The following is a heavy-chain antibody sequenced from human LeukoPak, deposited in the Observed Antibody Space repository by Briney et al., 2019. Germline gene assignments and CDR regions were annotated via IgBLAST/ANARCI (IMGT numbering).Heavy chain of an antibody. CDR1: GFTFSTYG. Sequence: GGSLRLSCAASGFTFSTYGMSWVRQAPGKGLEWVSAISVSGGSTYYADSVKGRFTISRDNSKNTLYLQMNSLRAEDTAVYYCAKVGEGAAEDYYFDYWGQGTLVTVSS. V-gene: IGHV3-23*01. D-gene: IGHD6-13*01. CDR3: AKVGEGAAEDYYFDY. CDR2: ISVSGGST. J-gene: IGHJ4*02.